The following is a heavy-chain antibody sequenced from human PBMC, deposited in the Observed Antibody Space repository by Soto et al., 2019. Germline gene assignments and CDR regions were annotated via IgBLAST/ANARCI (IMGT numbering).Heavy chain of an antibody. CDR1: AFSLSPAGVG. V-gene: IGHV2-5*02. D-gene: IGHD2-21*02. CDR2: IYWDDDK. J-gene: IGHJ6*02. Sequence: SRPTLVKPPQPLTLPGTCSAFSLSPAGVGVGWMRQPPGQALEWLALIYWDDDKRYSPSLRSGLTITNDTSKNQVVPTMTNMDPVDTATYYCIQSRCGGDCLQSYASYYYYGMDVWGQGT. CDR3: IQSRCGGDCLQSYASYYYYGMDV.